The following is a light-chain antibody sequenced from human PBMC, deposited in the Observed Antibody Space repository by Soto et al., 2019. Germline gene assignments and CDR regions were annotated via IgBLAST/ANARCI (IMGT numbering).Light chain of an antibody. CDR3: QHYNTSLWT. CDR1: QSVDSK. J-gene: IGKJ1*01. V-gene: IGKV3-15*01. CDR2: GAS. Sequence: DIEMTQSPATLSVSPGERATLSCRASQSVDSKLDWYQQKPGQGPRLLIYGASSRATGIPARFSGSGSGTEFTLTISSLQSEDFAVYYCQHYNTSLWTFGQGTKVEIK.